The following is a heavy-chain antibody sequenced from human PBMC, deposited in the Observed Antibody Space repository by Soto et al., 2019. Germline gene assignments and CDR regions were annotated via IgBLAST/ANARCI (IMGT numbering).Heavy chain of an antibody. Sequence: PGESLKISCKGSGYSFTSYWIGRVRQMPGKGLEWMGIINPGDSHTRYSPSFQGQVTISADKSINTAYVQWSGLKASDTAIYYCARLGLTKYCRSSTCYSMDVWGQGTTVTVSS. J-gene: IGHJ6*02. D-gene: IGHD2-2*01. CDR3: ARLGLTKYCRSSTCYSMDV. CDR2: INPGDSHT. V-gene: IGHV5-51*01. CDR1: GYSFTSYW.